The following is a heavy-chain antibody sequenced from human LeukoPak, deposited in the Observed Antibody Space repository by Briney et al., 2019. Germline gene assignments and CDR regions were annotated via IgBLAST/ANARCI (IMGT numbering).Heavy chain of an antibody. CDR1: GFTFSSYA. V-gene: IGHV3-30-3*01. Sequence: GGSLRLSCAASGFTFSSYAMHWVRQAPGKGLEWVAVISYDGSNKYYADSVKGRFTISRDNSKNTLYLQMNSLRAEDTAVYYCARGLDDSSGDDAFDIWGQGTMVTVSS. CDR3: ARGLDDSSGDDAFDI. D-gene: IGHD3-22*01. J-gene: IGHJ3*02. CDR2: ISYDGSNK.